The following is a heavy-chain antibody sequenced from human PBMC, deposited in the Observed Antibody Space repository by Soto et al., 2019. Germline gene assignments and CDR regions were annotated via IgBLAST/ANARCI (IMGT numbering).Heavy chain of an antibody. V-gene: IGHV4-4*02. CDR2: IYHSGST. Sequence: ETLSLTCAVSGGSISSSNWWSWVRQPPGKGLEWIGEIYHSGSTNYNPSLKSRVTISVDKSKNQFSLKLSSVTAADTAVYYCAKDMGYCGGDCYRRSFDYWGQGTLVTVSS. D-gene: IGHD2-21*02. CDR3: AKDMGYCGGDCYRRSFDY. J-gene: IGHJ4*02. CDR1: GGSISSSNW.